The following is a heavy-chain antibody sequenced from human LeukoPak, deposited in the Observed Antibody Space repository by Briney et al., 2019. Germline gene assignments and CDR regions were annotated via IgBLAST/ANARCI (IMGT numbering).Heavy chain of an antibody. V-gene: IGHV1-69*02. CDR2: IIPILGIA. CDR1: GGTFSSYT. CDR3: ARAIDAFDI. J-gene: IGHJ3*02. Sequence: SVKVSCKASGGTFSSYTISWVRQAPGQGLEWMGRIIPILGIANYAQKLQGRVTMTTDTSTSTAYMELRSLRSDDTAVYYCARAIDAFDIWGQGTMVTVSS.